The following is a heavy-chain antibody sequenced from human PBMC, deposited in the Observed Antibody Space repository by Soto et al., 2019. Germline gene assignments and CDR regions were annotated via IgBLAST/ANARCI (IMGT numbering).Heavy chain of an antibody. J-gene: IGHJ4*02. CDR3: ARGDGREDDFDY. Sequence: ASETLSLTCTVSGGSISSYYWSWIRQPPGKGLEWIGSIYYTGNTYYNPSLKSRVTISVDTSKNQFSLKLDSVTAADTAVYHCARGDGREDDFDYWGRGNLVTVSS. CDR1: GGSISSYY. CDR2: IYYTGNT. V-gene: IGHV4-59*12.